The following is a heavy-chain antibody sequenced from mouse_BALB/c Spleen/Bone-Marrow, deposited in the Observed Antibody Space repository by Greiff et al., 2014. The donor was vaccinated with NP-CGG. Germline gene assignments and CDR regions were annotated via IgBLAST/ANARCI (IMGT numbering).Heavy chain of an antibody. CDR3: AREGDGAY. CDR2: ISDGGSYT. V-gene: IGHV5-4*02. CDR1: GFTFSDYY. Sequence: DVMLVESGGGLVKPGGSLKLSCAASGFTFSDYYMYWVRQTPEKGLEWVATISDGGSYTYYPDSVKGRFTISRDNAKNNLYLQMSSLKSEDTAMYYCAREGDGAYWGQGTLVTVSA. J-gene: IGHJ3*01. D-gene: IGHD3-3*01.